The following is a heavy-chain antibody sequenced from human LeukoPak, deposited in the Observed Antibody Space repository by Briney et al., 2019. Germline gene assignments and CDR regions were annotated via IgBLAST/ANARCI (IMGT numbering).Heavy chain of an antibody. Sequence: GGSLRLSCAASGFTFSSYSMNWVRQAPGKGLEWVSSISSSGTYIDYADSVKGRITISRDNAKNSLFLQMHGLRAVDTAVYYCARAGDPEYWGQGTLVTVSS. CDR2: ISSSGTYI. CDR1: GFTFSSYS. J-gene: IGHJ4*02. V-gene: IGHV3-21*01. D-gene: IGHD3-10*01. CDR3: ARAGDPEY.